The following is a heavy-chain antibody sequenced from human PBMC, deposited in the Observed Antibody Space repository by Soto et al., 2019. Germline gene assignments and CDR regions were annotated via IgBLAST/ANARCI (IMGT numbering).Heavy chain of an antibody. CDR3: MTSVTTHDY. CDR1: GFTLSSYG. Sequence: GGSLRLSCAASGFTLSSYGMNWVRLAPGKGLEWVANIKQDGSQKNYVDSVKGRLTISRDNAKNSLYLQMSSLRAEDTAVYYCMTSVTTHDYWGQGTLVTVSS. D-gene: IGHD4-17*01. J-gene: IGHJ4*02. CDR2: IKQDGSQK. V-gene: IGHV3-7*01.